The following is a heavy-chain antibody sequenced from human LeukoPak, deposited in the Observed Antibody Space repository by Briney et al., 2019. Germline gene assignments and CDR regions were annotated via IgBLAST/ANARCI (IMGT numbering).Heavy chain of an antibody. CDR3: AKLLWFGELLRTGYFDY. D-gene: IGHD3-10*01. V-gene: IGHV4-39*01. Sequence: SETLSLTCTVSGGSISRSSYFWGWIRQPPGKGLEWIGSIYYSGSTYYNPSLKSRVTISVDTSKNQFSLKLSSVTAADTAVYYCAKLLWFGELLRTGYFDYWGQGTLVTVSS. J-gene: IGHJ4*02. CDR1: GGSISRSSYF. CDR2: IYYSGST.